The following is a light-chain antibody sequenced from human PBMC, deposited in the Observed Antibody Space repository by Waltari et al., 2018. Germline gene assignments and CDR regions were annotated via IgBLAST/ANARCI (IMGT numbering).Light chain of an antibody. CDR2: WAS. CDR1: QSVLHSSNNKNY. V-gene: IGKV4-1*01. CDR3: QQFQSHLRT. Sequence: DLVITQSPESLAVSLGERATIPCTSSQSVLHSSNNKNYFAWYQQKPGQPPKLLIYWASTRKSGVPDRFSGSGSGTDFTLTISSLQAEDVAVYYCQQFQSHLRTFGQGTKVEIK. J-gene: IGKJ1*01.